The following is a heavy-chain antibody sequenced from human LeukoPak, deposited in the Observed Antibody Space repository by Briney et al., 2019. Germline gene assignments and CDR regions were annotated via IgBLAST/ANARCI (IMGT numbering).Heavy chain of an antibody. D-gene: IGHD6-25*01. CDR1: GGSISGHY. CDR2: IYASGSF. CDR3: VRVSSGWDYNFDY. V-gene: IGHV4-4*07. Sequence: PSETLSLTCTVSGGSISGHYWSWIRQPAGEGLEWIGRIYASGSFNYNPSLTSRVTMSVDTSKNQFSLKLTSVTAADTAVYYCVRVSSGWDYNFDYWGQGTPVTVSS. J-gene: IGHJ4*02.